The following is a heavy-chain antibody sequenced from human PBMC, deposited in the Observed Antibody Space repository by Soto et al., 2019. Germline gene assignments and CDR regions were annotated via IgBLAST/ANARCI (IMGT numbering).Heavy chain of an antibody. CDR3: ARDQVGALYYYYYGMDV. Sequence: LRLSCAASGFTFSTYSMNWVRQAPGKGLEWVSSISSASTYIYYADSVKGRFTISRDNAKNSLYLQMNSLRAEDTAVYYCARDQVGALYYYYYGMDVWGQGTTVTVSS. CDR2: ISSASTYI. D-gene: IGHD1-26*01. V-gene: IGHV3-21*01. CDR1: GFTFSTYS. J-gene: IGHJ6*02.